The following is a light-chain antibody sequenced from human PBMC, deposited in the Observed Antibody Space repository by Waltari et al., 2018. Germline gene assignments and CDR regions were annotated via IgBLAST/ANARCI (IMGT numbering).Light chain of an antibody. CDR2: KGT. CDR1: PGSVSTPPF. V-gene: IGLV8-61*01. Sequence: QTVVTQDPSLSVSPGATVTLTCALTPGSVSTPPFATLYQQPPGQPPRKLVYKGTSRSSGVPDRFSGSVLGNTVALTITGAQADDESNYYCSLYMGSGIWVFGGGTKLTVL. J-gene: IGLJ3*02. CDR3: SLYMGSGIWV.